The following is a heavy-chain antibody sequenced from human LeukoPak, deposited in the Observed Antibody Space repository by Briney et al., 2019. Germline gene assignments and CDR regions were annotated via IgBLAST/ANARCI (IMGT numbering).Heavy chain of an antibody. CDR1: GYTFTSYD. Sequence: ASVKVSCKASGYTFTSYDINWVRQATGQGLEWMGWMNPNSGNTGYAQKFQGRVTMTRNTSISTAYMELSSLRSEDTAVYYCARGRAVLLWFGELFNWFDHWGQGTLVTVSS. V-gene: IGHV1-8*01. D-gene: IGHD3-10*01. CDR3: ARGRAVLLWFGELFNWFDH. J-gene: IGHJ5*02. CDR2: MNPNSGNT.